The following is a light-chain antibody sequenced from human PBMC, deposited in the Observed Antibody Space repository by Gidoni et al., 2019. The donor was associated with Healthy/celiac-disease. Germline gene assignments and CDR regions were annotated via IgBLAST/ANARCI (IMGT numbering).Light chain of an antibody. Sequence: DIVMTQSPLSLPVTPGEPASISCRSSQSLLHSNGYNYLDWYLQKPGQSPQLLIYLGSNRASGVPDRFSGSGSGTDFTLKISRVEAEDVGVYYCMQARQTPPWTFXQXTKVXIK. J-gene: IGKJ1*01. CDR2: LGS. CDR3: MQARQTPPWT. CDR1: QSLLHSNGYNY. V-gene: IGKV2-28*01.